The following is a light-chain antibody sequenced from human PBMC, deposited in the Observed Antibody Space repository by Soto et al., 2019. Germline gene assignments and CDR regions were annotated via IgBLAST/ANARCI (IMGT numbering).Light chain of an antibody. CDR1: QSISSY. Sequence: DIQMTQSPSSLSASVGDRVTITCRASQSISSYLNWYQQKPGKAPKLLIYAASSLQSGVPSRFSGSGSGTDFTLTISSLQPEDFATYYCQQRYSTPQVTFGPGTKVDIK. V-gene: IGKV1-39*01. J-gene: IGKJ3*01. CDR3: QQRYSTPQVT. CDR2: AAS.